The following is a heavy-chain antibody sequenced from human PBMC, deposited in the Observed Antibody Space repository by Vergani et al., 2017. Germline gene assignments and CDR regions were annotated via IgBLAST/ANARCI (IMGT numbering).Heavy chain of an antibody. CDR3: RGEMDV. CDR2: ISNDGRHT. Sequence: QVNLVESGGGVVRPGGSLRLSCTTSGFSLNGYGMHWVRQAPGKGLEWVAVISNDGRHTYYADSVRGRFSISRDNSKNTLYLQMNSLRTEDTANYYCRGEMDVWGKGTTVTVSS. J-gene: IGHJ6*04. V-gene: IGHV3-30*19. CDR1: GFSLNGYG.